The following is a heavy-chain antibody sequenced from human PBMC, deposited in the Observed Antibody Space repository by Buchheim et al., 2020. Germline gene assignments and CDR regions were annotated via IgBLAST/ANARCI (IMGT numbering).Heavy chain of an antibody. J-gene: IGHJ4*02. CDR2: INSDLSSS. CDR3: ARAIDYTSYSNWYDI. V-gene: IGHV3-74*01. Sequence: EVQLVESGGGLVQPGGSLRLSCAASGFTLSNYWMHWVRQAPGKGLMWVSRINSDLSSSTYADSVKGRFTISRANAKKTLFLQMNSLGAEDTAVYYCARAIDYTSYSNWYDIWGQGTL. CDR1: GFTLSNYW. D-gene: IGHD3-9*01.